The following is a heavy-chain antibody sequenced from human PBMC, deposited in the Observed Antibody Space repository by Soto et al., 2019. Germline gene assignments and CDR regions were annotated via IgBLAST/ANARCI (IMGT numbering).Heavy chain of an antibody. Sequence: SVKVSCKASGGTFSSYAISWVRQAPGQGLEWMGGIIPIFGTANYAQKFQGRVTITADESTSTAYTELSSLRSEDTAVYYCARDQITMVRGVTVYYYYYGMDVWGQGTTVTVSS. CDR1: GGTFSSYA. V-gene: IGHV1-69*13. D-gene: IGHD3-10*01. J-gene: IGHJ6*02. CDR3: ARDQITMVRGVTVYYYYYGMDV. CDR2: IIPIFGTA.